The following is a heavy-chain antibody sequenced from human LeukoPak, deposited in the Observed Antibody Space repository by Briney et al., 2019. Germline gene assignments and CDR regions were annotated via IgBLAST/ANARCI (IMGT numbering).Heavy chain of an antibody. J-gene: IGHJ4*02. Sequence: GRSLRLSCAASGFTFSSYGMHWVRQAPGKGLEWVAVISYDGSNKYYADSVKGRFTISRDNSKNTLYLQMNSLRAEDTAVYYCARDGDAYNFDFWGQGALVTVSS. CDR2: ISYDGSNK. CDR3: ARDGDAYNFDF. D-gene: IGHD5-24*01. CDR1: GFTFSSYG. V-gene: IGHV3-30*03.